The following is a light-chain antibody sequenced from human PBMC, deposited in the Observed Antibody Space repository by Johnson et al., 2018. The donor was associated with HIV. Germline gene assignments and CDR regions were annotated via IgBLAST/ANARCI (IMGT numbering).Light chain of an antibody. CDR3: GTLDSSLSAYV. CDR1: SSNIGRNY. Sequence: QSVLTQPPSVSAAPGQKVTISCSGSSSNIGRNYVSWYQQLPGRAPKLLIYDNNKRPSGIPDRFSGSKSGTSATLGITGLQTGDEADYYCGTLDSSLSAYVFRTGTKVTVL. V-gene: IGLV1-51*01. J-gene: IGLJ1*01. CDR2: DNN.